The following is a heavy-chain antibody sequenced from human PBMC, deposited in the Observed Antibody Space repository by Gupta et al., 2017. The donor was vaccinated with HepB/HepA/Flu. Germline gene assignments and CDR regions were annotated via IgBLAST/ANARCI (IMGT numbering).Heavy chain of an antibody. CDR1: GGSFSGYY. CDR2: INHSGST. V-gene: IGHV4-34*01. CDR3: ARGRIDYDSSGYYHDY. Sequence: QVQLPQWGAGLLKPSETLSLTCAVYGGSFSGYYWSWIRQPPGKGLEWIGEINHSGSTNYNPSLKSRVTISVDTSKNQFSLKLSSVTAADTAVYYCARGRIDYDSSGYYHDYWGQGTLVTGSS. D-gene: IGHD3-22*01. J-gene: IGHJ4*02.